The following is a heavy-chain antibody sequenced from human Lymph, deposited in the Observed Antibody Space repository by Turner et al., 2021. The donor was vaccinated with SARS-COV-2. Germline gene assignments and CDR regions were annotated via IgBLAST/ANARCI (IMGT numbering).Heavy chain of an antibody. D-gene: IGHD3-22*01. CDR1: GFPFSSYA. CDR3: AKGVRGAMIVVVIPYFDY. V-gene: IGHV3-23*01. Sequence: EVQLLESGGGLVQPGGSLRLSCAASGFPFSSYAMSWGRRAPGKGLEWGSAISGSGGDTYYEDSVKGRFTISRDNSKNTLYLQMNSLRAEDTAVYYCAKGVRGAMIVVVIPYFDYWGQGTLVTVSS. CDR2: ISGSGGDT. J-gene: IGHJ4*02.